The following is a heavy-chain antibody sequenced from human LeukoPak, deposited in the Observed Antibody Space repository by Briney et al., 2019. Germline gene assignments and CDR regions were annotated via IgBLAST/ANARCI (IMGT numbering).Heavy chain of an antibody. D-gene: IGHD1-26*01. CDR2: IWYDGSNK. J-gene: IGHJ4*02. Sequence: PGGSLRLSCAASGFTFSNYGVHWVLHAPGKGLEWGAVIWYDGSNKDYAASVQGRFTISRDNSKNTLFLQMNILRAEDTAVYYCARESLRGSETDYWGQGTMVTVSS. CDR3: ARESLRGSETDY. V-gene: IGHV3-33*01. CDR1: GFTFSNYG.